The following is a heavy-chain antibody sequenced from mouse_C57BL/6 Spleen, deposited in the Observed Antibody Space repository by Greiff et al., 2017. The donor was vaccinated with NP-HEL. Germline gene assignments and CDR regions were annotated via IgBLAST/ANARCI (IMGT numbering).Heavy chain of an antibody. Sequence: EVMLVESGGGLVQPGGSLKLSCAASGFTFSDYYMYWVRQTPEKRLEWVAYISTGGGSTYYPDTVKGRFTISRDNAKNTLYLQMSRLKSEDTAMYYCARPQTAQGAMDYWGQGTSVTVSS. CDR2: ISTGGGST. CDR3: ARPQTAQGAMDY. V-gene: IGHV5-12*01. D-gene: IGHD3-2*02. J-gene: IGHJ4*01. CDR1: GFTFSDYY.